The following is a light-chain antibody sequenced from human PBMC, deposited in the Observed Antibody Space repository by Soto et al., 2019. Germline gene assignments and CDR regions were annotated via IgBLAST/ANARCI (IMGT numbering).Light chain of an antibody. CDR2: GAS. J-gene: IGKJ5*01. CDR3: QQYGRSIT. CDR1: QSVSSSY. V-gene: IGKV3-20*01. Sequence: EIVLTQSPGTLSFSPGERSTRSCRASQSVSSSYLAWYQQKPGQAPRLLIYGASSRATGIPDRFSGSGSGTDFTLTISRLEPEDFAVYYCQQYGRSITFGQGTRLEIK.